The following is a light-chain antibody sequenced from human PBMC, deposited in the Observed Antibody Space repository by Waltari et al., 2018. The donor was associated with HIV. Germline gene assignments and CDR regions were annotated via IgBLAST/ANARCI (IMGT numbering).Light chain of an antibody. J-gene: IGLJ2*01. CDR1: SNDVGAYDY. Sequence: QSALTQPPSASGSPGQSVTISCTGTSNDVGAYDYVSWYQQHPGRAPKLLIYEVTKRPSGVPDRFSGPKSGNTASLTVSGLQAEDDGHYYCTSYVDNYHVFFGGGTKLTVL. CDR2: EVT. V-gene: IGLV2-8*01. CDR3: TSYVDNYHVF.